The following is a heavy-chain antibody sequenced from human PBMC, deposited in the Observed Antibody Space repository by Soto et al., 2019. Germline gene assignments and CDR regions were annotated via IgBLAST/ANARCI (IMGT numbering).Heavy chain of an antibody. Sequence: ASVKVSCKASGYTFTSYGISWVRQATGQGLEWMGWMNPNSGNTGYAQKFQGRVTMTRNTSISTAYMELSSLRSEDTAVYYCARDRSGHGGNQNWFDPWGQGTLVTVSS. J-gene: IGHJ5*02. CDR1: GYTFTSYG. CDR3: ARDRSGHGGNQNWFDP. CDR2: MNPNSGNT. D-gene: IGHD2-15*01. V-gene: IGHV1-8*02.